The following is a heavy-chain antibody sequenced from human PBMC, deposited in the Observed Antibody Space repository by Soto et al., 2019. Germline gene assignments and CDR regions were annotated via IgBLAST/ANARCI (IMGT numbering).Heavy chain of an antibody. CDR3: ARVSGWYQLDY. CDR2: INGGNGNT. Sequence: WASVKVSCKASGYTFTSYAMHWVRQAPGQRLEWMGWINGGNGNTKYSQKFQGRVTITRDTSASTAYMELSSLRSEDTAVYYCARVSGWYQLDYWGQGTLVTVSS. D-gene: IGHD6-19*01. V-gene: IGHV1-3*01. CDR1: GYTFTSYA. J-gene: IGHJ4*02.